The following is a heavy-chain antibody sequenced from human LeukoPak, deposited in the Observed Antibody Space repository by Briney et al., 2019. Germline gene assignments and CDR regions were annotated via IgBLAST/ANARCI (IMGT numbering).Heavy chain of an antibody. V-gene: IGHV1-8*01. J-gene: IGHJ4*02. D-gene: IGHD6-19*01. Sequence: GASVKVSCKASGYTFTSYDINWVRQATGQGLEWMGWMNPNSGNTGYAQKFQGRVTMTRNTSISTAYMELSSLRSEDTAVYYCARCSHRIAVAGQGADYWGQGTLVTVSS. CDR2: MNPNSGNT. CDR1: GYTFTSYD. CDR3: ARCSHRIAVAGQGADY.